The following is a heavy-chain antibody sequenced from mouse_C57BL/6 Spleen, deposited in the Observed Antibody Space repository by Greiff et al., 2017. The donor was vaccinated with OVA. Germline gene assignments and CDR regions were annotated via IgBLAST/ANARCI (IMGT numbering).Heavy chain of an antibody. CDR3: AVPGSWFAY. J-gene: IGHJ3*01. D-gene: IGHD5-1*01. CDR2: IHPNSGST. Sequence: VQLQQPGAELVKPGASVKLSCKASGYTFTSYWMHWVKQRPGQGLEWIGMIHPNSGSTNYKEKFKSKATLTVDKSSSTAYMQLSSLTSEDSAVYYCAVPGSWFAYWGQGTLVTVSA. V-gene: IGHV1-64*01. CDR1: GYTFTSYW.